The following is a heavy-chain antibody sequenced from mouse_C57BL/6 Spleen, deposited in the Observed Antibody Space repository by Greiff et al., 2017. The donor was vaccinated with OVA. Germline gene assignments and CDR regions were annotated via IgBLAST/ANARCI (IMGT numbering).Heavy chain of an antibody. CDR3: ARDGYYDDYDMDY. Sequence: VKVVESGAELVKPGASVKLSCKASGYAFSSYWMNWVKQRPGKGLEWIGQIYPGDGVTNYNGKFKGKATVTADKYSSTAYMQLSSLTSEDAAVYSFARDGYYDDYDMDYWGQGTSVSVAS. CDR1: GYAFSSYW. D-gene: IGHD2-3*01. V-gene: IGHV1-80*01. CDR2: IYPGDGVT. J-gene: IGHJ4*01.